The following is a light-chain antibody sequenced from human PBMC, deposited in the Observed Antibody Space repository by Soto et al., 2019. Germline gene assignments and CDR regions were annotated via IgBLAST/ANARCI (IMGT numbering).Light chain of an antibody. CDR3: QQYNNWPLT. J-gene: IGKJ5*01. Sequence: EIVVTQSPATRSVSPGERATISCRASQSVSGNLAWYQQKPGQAPRLLIYGASTRATGIPARFSGSGSGTEFTLTISSLQSEDFAIYYCQQYNNWPLTFGQGTRLEIE. CDR1: QSVSGN. CDR2: GAS. V-gene: IGKV3-15*01.